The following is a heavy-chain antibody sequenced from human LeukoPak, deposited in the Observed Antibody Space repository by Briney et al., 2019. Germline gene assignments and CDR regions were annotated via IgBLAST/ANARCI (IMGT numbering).Heavy chain of an antibody. Sequence: GASVKVSCQPSRYALNSYALHWVRQAPGQRLAWMEWVNAGDGNTKYSQKFQVRVTITRDTSASTAYMELSSLRSEDTAVYFCASRRSSDYDAFDIWSQGTMVTVSS. J-gene: IGHJ3*02. CDR2: VNAGDGNT. D-gene: IGHD4-17*01. V-gene: IGHV1-3*01. CDR3: ASRRSSDYDAFDI. CDR1: RYALNSYA.